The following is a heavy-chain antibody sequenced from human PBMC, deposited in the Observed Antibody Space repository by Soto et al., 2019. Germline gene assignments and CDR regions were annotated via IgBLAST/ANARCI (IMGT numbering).Heavy chain of an antibody. Sequence: GASVKVSCKAPGYTLTSYYMHWVRQAPGQGLEWMGIINPSGGSTNCAQKFQGRVTMTRDTSTSTVYMELSSLRSEDTAVYYCARDGGDSSSWSKSLVAYGMDVWGQGTTVTVSS. CDR1: GYTLTSYY. J-gene: IGHJ6*02. CDR2: INPSGGST. CDR3: ARDGGDSSSWSKSLVAYGMDV. D-gene: IGHD6-13*01. V-gene: IGHV1-46*01.